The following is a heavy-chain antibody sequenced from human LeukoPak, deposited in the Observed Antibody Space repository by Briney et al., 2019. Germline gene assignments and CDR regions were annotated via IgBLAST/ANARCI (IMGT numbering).Heavy chain of an antibody. CDR3: ARGRQLKAFDI. CDR2: IYYSGST. V-gene: IGHV4-39*07. CDR1: GGSISSSSYY. Sequence: SETLPLTCTVSGGSISSSSYYWGWIRQPPGKGLEWIGSIYYSGSTYYNPSLKSRVTISVDTSKNQFSLKLSSVTAADTAVYYCARGRQLKAFDIWGQGTMVTVSS. J-gene: IGHJ3*02. D-gene: IGHD6-13*01.